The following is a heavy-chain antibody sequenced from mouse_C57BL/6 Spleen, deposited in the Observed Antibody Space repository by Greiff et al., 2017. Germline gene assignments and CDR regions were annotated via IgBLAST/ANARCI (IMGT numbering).Heavy chain of an antibody. D-gene: IGHD2-4*01. CDR3: ASRSGYDYEYAMDY. CDR1: GYTFTSYW. V-gene: IGHV1-55*01. CDR2: IYPGSGST. Sequence: QVQLQQPGAELVKPGASVKMSCKASGYTFTSYWITWVKQRPGQGLEWIGDIYPGSGSTNYNEKFKSKATLTVYTSSSTAYMQLSSLTSEDSAVYYGASRSGYDYEYAMDYWGQGTSVTVSS. J-gene: IGHJ4*01.